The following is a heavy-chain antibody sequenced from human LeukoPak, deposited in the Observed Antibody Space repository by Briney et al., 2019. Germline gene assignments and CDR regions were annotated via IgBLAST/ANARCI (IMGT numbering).Heavy chain of an antibody. CDR3: ATDIVVVVAATASSY. CDR1: VFTFDNAW. Sequence: SGGSLRLSCAASVFTFDNAWMSWVRQAPGKGLECVGRIKSKANGGTTDYAAPVESRFTISRDDSKNTLYLQMNSLKTEDTAVYYCATDIVVVVAATASSYWGQGALVTVSS. D-gene: IGHD2-15*01. CDR2: IKSKANGGTT. V-gene: IGHV3-15*01. J-gene: IGHJ4*02.